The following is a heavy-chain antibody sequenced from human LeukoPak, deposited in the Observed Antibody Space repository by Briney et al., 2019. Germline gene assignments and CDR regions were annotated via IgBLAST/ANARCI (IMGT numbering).Heavy chain of an antibody. CDR1: GFTFSDHY. J-gene: IGHJ4*02. Sequence: GGSLRLSCAASGFTFSDHYMEWVRQAPGKGLEWVGRNRKRAKSYTTDYAASVLGRFPISRHDSQNSLYPQIATLQPEDTAVYHCVRVAYTSDWHFDYWGQGTLVTLSS. CDR3: VRVAYTSDWHFDY. V-gene: IGHV3-72*01. D-gene: IGHD6-19*01. CDR2: NRKRAKSYTT.